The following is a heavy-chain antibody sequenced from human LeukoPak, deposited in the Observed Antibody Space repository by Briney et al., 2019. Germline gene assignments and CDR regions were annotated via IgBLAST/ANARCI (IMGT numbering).Heavy chain of an antibody. J-gene: IGHJ5*02. V-gene: IGHV3-30*04. D-gene: IGHD5-18*01. Sequence: GRSLRLSCAASGFTFSSYAMHWVRQAPGKGLEWVAVISYDGSNKYYADSVKGRFTISRDNSKNTLYLQMNSLRAEDTAVYYCARDAIRAATVTANWFDPWGQGTLVTVSS. CDR3: ARDAIRAATVTANWFDP. CDR1: GFTFSSYA. CDR2: ISYDGSNK.